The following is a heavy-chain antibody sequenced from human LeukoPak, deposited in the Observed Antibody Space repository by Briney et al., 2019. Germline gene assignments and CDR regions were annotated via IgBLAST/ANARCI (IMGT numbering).Heavy chain of an antibody. V-gene: IGHV3-23*01. Sequence: PGGSLRLSCGASGFIFNTYAMGWVRQGPGKGLEWVAIISSSGRNSYYADSVQGRFTISRDNSKSTLYLQMNSLRAEDTAVYYCARLQRPPYIAVGIFYFDYWGQGILVPVSS. J-gene: IGHJ4*02. CDR1: GFIFNTYA. CDR3: ARLQRPPYIAVGIFYFDY. CDR2: ISSSGRNS. D-gene: IGHD6-19*01.